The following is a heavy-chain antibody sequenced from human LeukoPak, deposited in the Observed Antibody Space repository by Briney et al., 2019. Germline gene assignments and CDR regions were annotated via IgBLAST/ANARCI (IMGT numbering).Heavy chain of an antibody. J-gene: IGHJ4*02. Sequence: SETLSLTCAVYGGSFSGYYWSWIRKPPGKGLEWIGEINHSGSTNYNPSLKSRVTISVDTSKNQFSLKLSSVTAADTAVYFCARGVRDDYNFGGYFFDTWGQGTLVAVSS. V-gene: IGHV4-34*01. D-gene: IGHD5-24*01. CDR3: ARGVRDDYNFGGYFFDT. CDR2: INHSGST. CDR1: GGSFSGYY.